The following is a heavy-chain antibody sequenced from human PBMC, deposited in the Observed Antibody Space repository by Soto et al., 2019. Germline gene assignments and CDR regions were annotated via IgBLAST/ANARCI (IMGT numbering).Heavy chain of an antibody. CDR3: ARLYSNSWYDFDY. J-gene: IGHJ4*02. D-gene: IGHD6-13*01. CDR2: ISSSSVYI. Sequence: GSLRLSCAASGFTFTNFYMGWIRQAPGKGLEWVSHISSSSVYINYADSVKGRFTISRDNTNNSLSLQMNSLRVEDTAVYYCARLYSNSWYDFDYWGQGTLVTVSS. V-gene: IGHV3-11*03. CDR1: GFTFTNFY.